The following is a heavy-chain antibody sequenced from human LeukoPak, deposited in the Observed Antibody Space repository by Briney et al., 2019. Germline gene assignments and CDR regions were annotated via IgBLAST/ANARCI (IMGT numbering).Heavy chain of an antibody. J-gene: IGHJ4*02. CDR2: ISGSGGST. CDR3: ATITFGGVIVISHFDY. CDR1: GFTFSSYA. D-gene: IGHD3-16*02. Sequence: GGSLRLSCAASGFTFSSYAMSWLRQAPGKGLEWVSAISGSGGSTYYADSVKGRFTISRDNSKNTLYLQMNSLRAEDTAVYYCATITFGGVIVISHFDYWGQGTLVTVSS. V-gene: IGHV3-23*01.